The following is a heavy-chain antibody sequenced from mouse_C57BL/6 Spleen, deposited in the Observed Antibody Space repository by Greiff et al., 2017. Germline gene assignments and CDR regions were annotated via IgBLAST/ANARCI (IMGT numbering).Heavy chain of an antibody. D-gene: IGHD4-1*01. CDR3: ARPTGTWEDYAMDY. CDR1: GFTFSDYG. J-gene: IGHJ4*01. CDR2: ISSGSSTI. V-gene: IGHV5-17*01. Sequence: EVMLVESGGGLVKPGGSLKLSCAASGFTFSDYGMHWVRQAPEKGLEWVAYISSGSSTIYYADTVKGRFTISRDNAKNTLFLQMTSLRSEDTAMYYCARPTGTWEDYAMDYWGQGTSVTVSS.